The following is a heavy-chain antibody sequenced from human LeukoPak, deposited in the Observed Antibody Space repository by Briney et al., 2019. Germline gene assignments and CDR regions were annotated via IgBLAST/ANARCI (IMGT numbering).Heavy chain of an antibody. CDR2: LSGSGDGQ. D-gene: IGHD1-14*01. CDR1: GFTFTNYG. J-gene: IGHJ5*02. CDR3: ARGCQCPSGLSSWFDP. V-gene: IGHV3-23*01. Sequence: GGSLRLSCSASGFTFTNYGMSWVRQAPGKGVEWVSGLSGSGDGQFYAESVEGRFSISRDISNNIWYLQMNSLRAEDTAVYYCARGCQCPSGLSSWFDPRGQGTLVAVSS.